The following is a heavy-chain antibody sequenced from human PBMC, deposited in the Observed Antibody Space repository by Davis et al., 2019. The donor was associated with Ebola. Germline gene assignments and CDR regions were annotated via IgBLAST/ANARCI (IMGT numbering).Heavy chain of an antibody. CDR2: ISYDGSNK. CDR3: AKEGRTEDYYYGVDV. J-gene: IGHJ6*02. V-gene: IGHV3-30*18. CDR1: GFTFSSYG. Sequence: GESLKISCAASGFTFSSYGMHWVRQAPGKGLEWVAVISYDGSNKYYADSVKGRFTISRDNSKNTLYLQMNSLRAEDTAVYYCAKEGRTEDYYYGVDVWGQGTTVTVSS.